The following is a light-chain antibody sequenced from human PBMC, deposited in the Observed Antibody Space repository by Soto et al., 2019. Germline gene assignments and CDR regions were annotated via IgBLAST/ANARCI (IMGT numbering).Light chain of an antibody. V-gene: IGKV3-20*01. CDR3: QQYDSSQWT. J-gene: IGKJ1*01. CDR2: GAS. CDR1: QSVTSTY. Sequence: EIVLTQSPGTLSLSPGERATLSCRASQSVTSTYLAWYQQKPGQAPRLHIYGASSRATGIPDRFTGSGSGTDFTLTISRLEPEDFAVYYCQQYDSSQWTFGQGTKVDI.